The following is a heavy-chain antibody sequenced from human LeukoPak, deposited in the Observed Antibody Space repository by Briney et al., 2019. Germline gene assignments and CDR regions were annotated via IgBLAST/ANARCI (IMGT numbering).Heavy chain of an antibody. CDR2: ISSSSTYI. D-gene: IGHD1-26*01. Sequence: GGSLRLSCAASGFTFSSYSMSWVRQAPGKGLEWVPSISSSSTYIYYADSVKGRFTISRDNAKNSLYLQMNSLRAEDTAVYYCARDGSYFYFDYGGQGTLVTVSS. CDR3: ARDGSYFYFDY. J-gene: IGHJ4*02. V-gene: IGHV3-21*01. CDR1: GFTFSSYS.